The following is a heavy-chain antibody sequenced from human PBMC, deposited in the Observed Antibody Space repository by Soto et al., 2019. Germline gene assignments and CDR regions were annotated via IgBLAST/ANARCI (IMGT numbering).Heavy chain of an antibody. CDR1: GYTFTSNS. Sequence: QVQLVQSGAELKKPGASVKVSCAASGYTFTSNSITWVRQAPGQGLEWMGWISAYNGETSYAEKFKGRLTMTTDTSTSTAYMDLRSLRSDDTAVYYCARVWGSYRAPSGGAGFDPWGQGTLVTVSS. D-gene: IGHD3-16*02. CDR2: ISAYNGET. V-gene: IGHV1-18*04. CDR3: ARVWGSYRAPSGGAGFDP. J-gene: IGHJ5*02.